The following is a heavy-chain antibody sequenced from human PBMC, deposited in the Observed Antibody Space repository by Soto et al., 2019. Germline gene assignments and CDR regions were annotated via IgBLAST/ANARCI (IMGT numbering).Heavy chain of an antibody. CDR2: ISYDGSNK. D-gene: IGHD5-18*01. CDR3: ARGGSYGYEGCFDY. V-gene: IGHV3-30-3*01. CDR1: GFTFSSYA. Sequence: QVQLVESGGGVVQPGRSLRLSCAASGFTFSSYAMHWVRQAPGKGLGWVAVISYDGSNKYYADSVKGRFTISRDNSKNTLYLQMNSLRAEDTAVYYCARGGSYGYEGCFDYWGQGTLVTVSS. J-gene: IGHJ4*02.